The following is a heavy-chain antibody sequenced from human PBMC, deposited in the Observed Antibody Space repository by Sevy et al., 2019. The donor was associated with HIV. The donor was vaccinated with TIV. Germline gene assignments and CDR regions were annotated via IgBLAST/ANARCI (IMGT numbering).Heavy chain of an antibody. D-gene: IGHD1-1*01. CDR3: TRSTTTVY. Sequence: GGSLRLSCTASGFTFPDYALSWVRQAPGSGLEWLGFIRSKEYNGTTAYAASVRCRFTISRDDSKSVAYLQMNSLKTADTGIYFCTRSTTTVYWGRGTLVTVSS. CDR2: IRSKEYNGTT. J-gene: IGHJ4*02. V-gene: IGHV3-49*04. CDR1: GFTFPDYA.